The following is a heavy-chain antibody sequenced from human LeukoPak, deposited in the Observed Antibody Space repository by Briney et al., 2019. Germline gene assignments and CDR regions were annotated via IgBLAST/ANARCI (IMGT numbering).Heavy chain of an antibody. Sequence: GGSLRLSCAASGFTFSTYPIHWVRQAPGKGLEWVAVISHDGSEKYYADSVKGRFTISRDNSKNTLYLQMNSLRAEDTAVYYCASDRGYSSVYFDYWGQGTLVTVSS. CDR1: GFTFSTYP. J-gene: IGHJ4*02. V-gene: IGHV3-30-3*01. D-gene: IGHD6-19*01. CDR2: ISHDGSEK. CDR3: ASDRGYSSVYFDY.